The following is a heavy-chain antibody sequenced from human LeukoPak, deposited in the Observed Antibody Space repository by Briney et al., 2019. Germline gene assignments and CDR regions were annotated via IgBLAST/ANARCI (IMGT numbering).Heavy chain of an antibody. CDR1: GGSMSSSSFY. CDR3: ARHSSYYYDSSVYKN. D-gene: IGHD3-22*01. Sequence: PSETLSLTYTVSGGSMSSSSFYWDWIRQPPGKGLEWIGSIYYSGSTYYNPSLKSRFTISVDSSKNQFSLRLSSVTAADTAVYYCARHSSYYYDSSVYKNWGQGTLVTVSS. CDR2: IYYSGST. V-gene: IGHV4-39*01. J-gene: IGHJ4*02.